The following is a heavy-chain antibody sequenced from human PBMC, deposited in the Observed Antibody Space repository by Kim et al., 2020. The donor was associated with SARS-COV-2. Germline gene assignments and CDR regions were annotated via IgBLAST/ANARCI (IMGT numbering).Heavy chain of an antibody. V-gene: IGHV1-8*01. CDR2: MNPNSGNT. CDR3: SLLVVPAAPFDY. CDR1: GYTFTSYD. D-gene: IGHD2-2*01. Sequence: ASVKVSCKASGYTFTSYDINWVRQATGQGLEWMGWMNPNSGNTGYAQKFQGRVTMTRNTSISTAYMELSSLRSEDTAVYYCSLLVVPAAPFDYWGQGTLVTVSS. J-gene: IGHJ4*02.